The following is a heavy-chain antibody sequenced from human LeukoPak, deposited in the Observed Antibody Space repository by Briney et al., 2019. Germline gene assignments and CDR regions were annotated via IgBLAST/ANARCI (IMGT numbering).Heavy chain of an antibody. CDR1: GGSISSYY. Sequence: PSETLSLTCTVSGGSISSYYWSWIRQPPGKGLEWIGYIYYSGSTNYNPSLKSRVTISVDTSKNQFSLKLSSVTAADTAVYYCARLFARSRLDYWGQGTLVTVSS. V-gene: IGHV4-59*12. J-gene: IGHJ4*02. D-gene: IGHD3-10*02. CDR3: ARLFARSRLDY. CDR2: IYYSGST.